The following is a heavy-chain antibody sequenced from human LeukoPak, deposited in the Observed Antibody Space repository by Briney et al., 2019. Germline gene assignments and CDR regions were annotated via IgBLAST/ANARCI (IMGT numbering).Heavy chain of an antibody. CDR2: IYGGGST. D-gene: IGHD2-2*01. CDR1: GFTVSSNY. Sequence: GGSLRLSCEASGFTVSSNYLSWVRQAPGKGLEWVSVIYGGGSTYYADSVEGRFTISRDNSKNTLYLQMNSLRAEDTAVYYCAKDHEVCSSTSCYSDYWGQGTLVTVSS. J-gene: IGHJ4*02. CDR3: AKDHEVCSSTSCYSDY. V-gene: IGHV3-53*01.